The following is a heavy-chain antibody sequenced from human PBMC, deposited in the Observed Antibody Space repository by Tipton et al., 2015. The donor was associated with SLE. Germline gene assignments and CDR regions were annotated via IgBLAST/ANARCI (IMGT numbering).Heavy chain of an antibody. V-gene: IGHV4-34*01. Sequence: TLSLTCAVYGGSFSGYYWSWIRQPPGKGLEWIGEINHSGSTNYNPSLKSRVTISVDTPKNQFSLKLSSVTAADTAVYYCARQTSDGWYFDLWGRGTLVAVPS. CDR3: ARQTSDGWYFDL. CDR2: INHSGST. J-gene: IGHJ2*01. CDR1: GGSFSGYY.